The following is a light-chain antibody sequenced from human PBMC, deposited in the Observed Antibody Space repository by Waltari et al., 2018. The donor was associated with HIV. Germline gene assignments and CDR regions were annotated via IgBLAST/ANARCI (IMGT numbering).Light chain of an antibody. CDR2: EVS. CDR3: SSYAGSNNLV. Sequence: SALTQPPSASGSPGQSVPISCTGTSSDVGGYNYVSWYQQHPGKAPKFLIYEVSKRPSGVPDRFSGSKSGNTASLTVSGLQAEDEADYYCSSYAGSNNLVFGGGTKLTVL. V-gene: IGLV2-8*01. J-gene: IGLJ2*01. CDR1: SSDVGGYNY.